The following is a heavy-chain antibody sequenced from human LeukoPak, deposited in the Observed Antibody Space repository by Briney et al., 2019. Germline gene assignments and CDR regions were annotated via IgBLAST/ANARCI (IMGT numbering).Heavy chain of an antibody. CDR2: IKQDGSEK. CDR1: GFTFSSYA. CDR3: ARESYYDFWSFRGFDY. J-gene: IGHJ4*02. D-gene: IGHD3-3*01. V-gene: IGHV3-7*01. Sequence: GGSLRLSCAASGFTFSSYAMSWVRQAPGKGLEWVANIKQDGSEKYYVDSVKGRFTISRDNAKNSLYLQMNSLRAEDTAVYYCARESYYDFWSFRGFDYWGQGTLVTVSS.